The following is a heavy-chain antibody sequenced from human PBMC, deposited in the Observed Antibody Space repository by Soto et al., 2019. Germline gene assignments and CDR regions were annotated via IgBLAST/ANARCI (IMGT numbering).Heavy chain of an antibody. CDR2: ISAYNGNT. V-gene: IGHV1-18*04. J-gene: IGHJ6*02. D-gene: IGHD5-12*01. Sequence: QVQLVQSGAEVKKPGASVKVSCKASGYTFTSYGISWVRQAPGQGLEWMGWISAYNGNTNYAQKLQGRVTMTTDTSTSTAYMELRSLRSDDTAVYYCARDRARGYSGYDFPYYYYGMDVWGQGTTVTVSS. CDR1: GYTFTSYG. CDR3: ARDRARGYSGYDFPYYYYGMDV.